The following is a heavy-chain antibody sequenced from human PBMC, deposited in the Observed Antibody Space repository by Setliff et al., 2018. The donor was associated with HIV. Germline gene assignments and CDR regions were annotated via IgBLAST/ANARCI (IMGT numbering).Heavy chain of an antibody. CDR3: ARALYGDYGGDINWFDP. CDR1: GYNFENYA. Sequence: ASVKVSCKTSGYNFENYAINWVRQAPGQGLEWMGWINANSGSPTYAQAFTGRFVFSVDTSVTTAYLQISSLKAEDTAVYYCARALYGDYGGDINWFDPWGQGTLVTVS. D-gene: IGHD4-17*01. J-gene: IGHJ5*02. V-gene: IGHV7-4-1*02. CDR2: INANSGSP.